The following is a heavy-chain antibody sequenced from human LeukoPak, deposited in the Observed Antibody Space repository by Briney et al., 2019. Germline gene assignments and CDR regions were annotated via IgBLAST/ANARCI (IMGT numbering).Heavy chain of an antibody. D-gene: IGHD3-9*01. J-gene: IGHJ4*02. CDR1: GGSISSSSYY. CDR3: ARLDIRLVVGY. Sequence: PSETLSLTCTVSGGSISSSSYYWGWLRQAPGKGLEWIGSIYYSGSTYYNPSLKSRVTISVDTTKNQFSLKLSSVTAADTAVYYCARLDIRLVVGYWGQGTLVTVSS. V-gene: IGHV4-39*01. CDR2: IYYSGST.